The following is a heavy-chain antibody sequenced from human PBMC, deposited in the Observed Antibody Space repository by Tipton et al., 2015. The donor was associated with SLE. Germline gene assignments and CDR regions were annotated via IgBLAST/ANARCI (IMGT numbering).Heavy chain of an antibody. Sequence: LRLSCTVSGGSISSSSYYWGWIRQPPGKGLEWIGSIYYSGSTCYNPSLKSRVTISVDTSKNQFSLKLSSVTAADTAVYYCARDRGEQQPDVWGQGTTVTVAS. J-gene: IGHJ6*02. CDR1: GGSISSSSYY. CDR2: IYYSGST. V-gene: IGHV4-39*07. D-gene: IGHD6-13*01. CDR3: ARDRGEQQPDV.